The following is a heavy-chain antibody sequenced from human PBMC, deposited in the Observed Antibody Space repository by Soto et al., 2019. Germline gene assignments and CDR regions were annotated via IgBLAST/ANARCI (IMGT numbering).Heavy chain of an antibody. Sequence: SETLSLTYAVYVVSFSGYYWSWIRQPPGKGLEWIGETNHSGSTNYNPSLKSRVTISVDTSKNQFSLKLSSVTAADTAVYYCARGSGWLKQYFQHWGQGTLVTVSS. CDR1: VVSFSGYY. V-gene: IGHV4-34*01. J-gene: IGHJ1*01. D-gene: IGHD1-26*01. CDR2: TNHSGST. CDR3: ARGSGWLKQYFQH.